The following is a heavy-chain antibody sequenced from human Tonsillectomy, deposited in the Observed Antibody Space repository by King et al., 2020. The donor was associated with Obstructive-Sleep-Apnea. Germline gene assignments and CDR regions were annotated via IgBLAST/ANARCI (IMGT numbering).Heavy chain of an antibody. CDR2: ISWNSDRI. D-gene: IGHD4-17*01. CDR3: VKDFHYGDFFDS. J-gene: IGHJ4*02. CDR1: GFTFDDYA. Sequence: VQLVESGGGVVQPGRSLTLSCAASGFTFDDYAMHWVRQVPGKGLEWVSGISWNSDRIDYADSVKGRFTISRDNTKNSLYLQMNSLRNEDTALNYCVKDFHYGDFFDSWGQGTLVTVSS. V-gene: IGHV3-9*01.